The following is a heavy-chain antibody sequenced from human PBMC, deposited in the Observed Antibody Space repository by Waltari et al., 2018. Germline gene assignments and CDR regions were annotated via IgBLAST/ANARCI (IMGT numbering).Heavy chain of an antibody. CDR1: GYSISSGYY. V-gene: IGHV4-38-2*02. CDR2: IYHSGST. CDR3: ARDRVQYYDFWSGYYHNWFDP. D-gene: IGHD3-3*01. J-gene: IGHJ5*02. Sequence: QVQLQESGPGLVKPSETLSLTCAVSGYSISSGYYWGWIRQPPGKGLEWIGSIYHSGSTYYSPALKSRVTISVDTSKNQFSLKLSSVTAADTAVYYCARDRVQYYDFWSGYYHNWFDPWGQGTLVTVSS.